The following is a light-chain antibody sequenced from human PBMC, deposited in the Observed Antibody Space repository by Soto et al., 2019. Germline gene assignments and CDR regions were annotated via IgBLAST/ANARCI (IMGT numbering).Light chain of an antibody. V-gene: IGLV2-23*01. Sequence: ALTQPASVSGSPGQSITISCTGTSSDVGSYNLVSWYQQHPGKAPKLMIYEGSKRPSGVSNRFSGSKSGNTASLTTSGLQAEDEADYYCCSYAGSSAYVFGTGTKVTVL. J-gene: IGLJ1*01. CDR1: SSDVGSYNL. CDR3: CSYAGSSAYV. CDR2: EGS.